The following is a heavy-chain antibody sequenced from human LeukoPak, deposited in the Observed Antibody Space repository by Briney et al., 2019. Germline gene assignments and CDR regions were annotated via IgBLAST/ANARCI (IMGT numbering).Heavy chain of an antibody. Sequence: PSETLSLTCSDSGGSVRSASYHWCWIRQPPGKGLEWIGYIYDSGSTNYNPSLKSRVTISVGTSKSHFSLKLSSVTAADTAAYYCACETISRGFAPFNIWAQRTMVSVSS. CDR1: GGSVRSASYH. J-gene: IGHJ3*02. CDR3: ACETISRGFAPFNI. V-gene: IGHV4-61*03. CDR2: IYDSGST. D-gene: IGHD1-7*01.